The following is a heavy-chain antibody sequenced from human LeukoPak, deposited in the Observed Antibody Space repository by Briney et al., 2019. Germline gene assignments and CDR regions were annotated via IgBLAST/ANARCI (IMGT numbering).Heavy chain of an antibody. CDR1: GGSISSNSYY. CDR2: IYYSGST. CDR3: ASPGPGGTPDYFDY. Sequence: SKTLSLTCTVSGGSISSNSYYWGWIRQPPGKGLEWIGSIYYSGSTYYDTSLKSRVTISVDTSKNQLSLRLSSVNAADTAVYYCASPGPGGTPDYFDYWGQGTLVTVSS. V-gene: IGHV4-39*07. J-gene: IGHJ4*02. D-gene: IGHD4-23*01.